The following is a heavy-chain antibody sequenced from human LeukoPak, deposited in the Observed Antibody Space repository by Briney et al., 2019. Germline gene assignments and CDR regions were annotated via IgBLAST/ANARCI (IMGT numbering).Heavy chain of an antibody. CDR2: IYYSGST. Sequence: SETLSLTCTVSGGSISSYYWSWIRQPPGKGLEWIGYIYYSGSTNYNPSLKSRATISVDTSKNQFSLKLSSVTAADTAVYYCARDGYDSSGYYYFIFDYWGQGTLVTVSS. J-gene: IGHJ4*02. CDR1: GGSISSYY. CDR3: ARDGYDSSGYYYFIFDY. V-gene: IGHV4-59*01. D-gene: IGHD3-22*01.